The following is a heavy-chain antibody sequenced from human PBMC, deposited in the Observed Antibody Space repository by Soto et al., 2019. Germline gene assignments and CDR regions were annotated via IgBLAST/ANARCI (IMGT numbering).Heavy chain of an antibody. Sequence: QLQLQESGSGLVKPSQTLSLTCAVSGGSFSSGGYSWSWIRQPPGKGLEWIGYIYPNGRTHYNPSLKSRVTISVDRSKNQFSLELISVTDADTAVYYCARVPAAGRAYFDYLGQGTLVTVSS. J-gene: IGHJ4*02. CDR2: IYPNGRT. D-gene: IGHD6-13*01. V-gene: IGHV4-30-2*01. CDR3: ARVPAAGRAYFDY. CDR1: GGSFSSGGYS.